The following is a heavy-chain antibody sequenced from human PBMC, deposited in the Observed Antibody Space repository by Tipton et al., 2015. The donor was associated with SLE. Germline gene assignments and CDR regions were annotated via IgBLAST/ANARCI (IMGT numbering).Heavy chain of an antibody. CDR1: GGSFSGYY. J-gene: IGHJ3*02. D-gene: IGHD1-14*01. CDR3: ARHRGPPRRAFDI. CDR2: ITHSGST. V-gene: IGHV4-34*01. Sequence: TLSLTCAVYGGSFSGYYWSWIRQPPGQGLEWIGEITHSGSTNYNPSLKSRGNISVDTSKNQFSLKLSSVTAADTAVYYCARHRGPPRRAFDIWGQGTMVTVSS.